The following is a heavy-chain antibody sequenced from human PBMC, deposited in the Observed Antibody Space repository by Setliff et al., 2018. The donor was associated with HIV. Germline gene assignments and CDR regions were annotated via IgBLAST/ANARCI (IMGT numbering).Heavy chain of an antibody. V-gene: IGHV7-4-1*02. CDR3: ARELSPTGTD. D-gene: IGHD1-7*01. CDR1: GYTFTKYA. J-gene: IGHJ4*02. CDR2: INTNTGNP. Sequence: ASVKVSCKASGYTFTKYAMNWVRQAPGQGLERMGWINTNTGNPMYAQGFTGRFVFSLDTSVSTAYLQISSLKAEDTAVYYCARELSPTGTDWGQGTLVTVSS.